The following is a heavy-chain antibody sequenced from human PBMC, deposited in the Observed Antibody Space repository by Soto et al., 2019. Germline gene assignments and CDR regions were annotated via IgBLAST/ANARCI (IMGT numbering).Heavy chain of an antibody. CDR3: ARAISGYVT. CDR1: GITSTTYA. CDR2: INTGNGNT. D-gene: IGHD5-12*01. J-gene: IGHJ5*02. Sequence: QVQLVQSGAEVKKPGASVKVSCKASGITSTTYAIHWVRQAPGQGLEWMGWINTGNGNTRYSQRFLGRVSLTTDTSASTASMDLSSLISEDTAVYYCARAISGYVTWGQGTLTTVSS. V-gene: IGHV1-3*04.